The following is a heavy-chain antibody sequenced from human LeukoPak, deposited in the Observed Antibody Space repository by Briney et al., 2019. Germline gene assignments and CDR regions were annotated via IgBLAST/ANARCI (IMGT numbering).Heavy chain of an antibody. CDR1: GFTFSSYS. D-gene: IGHD3-16*02. CDR3: AKYRDYYFEY. V-gene: IGHV3-23*01. CDR2: ITGSGGRI. Sequence: GESLRLSCAASGFTFSSYSMGWVRQAPGEGLEWVSSITGSGGRIYYADSLKGRFTISRDNSKNTVYLQMNSLRAEDTAVHYCAKYRDYYFEYWGQGTLVTVSS. J-gene: IGHJ4*02.